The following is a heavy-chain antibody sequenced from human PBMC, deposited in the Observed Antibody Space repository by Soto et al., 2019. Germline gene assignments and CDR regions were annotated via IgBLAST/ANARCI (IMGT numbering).Heavy chain of an antibody. Sequence: EVQLVQSGGGLVQPGGPRKLSCPGYGVTVTRNTLNWFRRAPGKGLEWVSVIYSGENAYYADSVAGRFTISRDNSKNTLYLQMNSLRVEDTAVYYCARDLDAFDTWGQGTTVIVSS. CDR1: GVTVTRNT. J-gene: IGHJ3*02. V-gene: IGHV3-53*01. CDR3: ARDLDAFDT. CDR2: IYSGENA.